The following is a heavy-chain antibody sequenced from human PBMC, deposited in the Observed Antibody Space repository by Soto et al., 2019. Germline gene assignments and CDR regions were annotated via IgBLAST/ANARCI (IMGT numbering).Heavy chain of an antibody. J-gene: IGHJ3*02. CDR3: ARDHGKYCSSSSCPDAFDI. D-gene: IGHD2-2*01. V-gene: IGHV1-18*04. CDR2: ISAYNRNT. Sequence: SVKVSCKASCYTFTSYGISWVRQAPVQGLEWMGWISAYNRNTNYAQKLQGRVTMTTDTSTSTAYMELRSLRSDDTAVYYCARDHGKYCSSSSCPDAFDIWGQGTTVTV. CDR1: CYTFTSYG.